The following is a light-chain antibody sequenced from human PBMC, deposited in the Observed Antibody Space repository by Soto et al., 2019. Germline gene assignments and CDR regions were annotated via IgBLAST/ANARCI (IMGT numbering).Light chain of an antibody. Sequence: EIVLTQSPATLSLSPGERATLSCRASQSVSSYLAWYQQKPGQAPRLLIYDASNMATGIPARFSGSGSGTDFTLTISSLETEDFAVYYCQQRSNWPPQWTFGQGTKVEIK. J-gene: IGKJ1*01. CDR1: QSVSSY. V-gene: IGKV3-11*01. CDR2: DAS. CDR3: QQRSNWPPQWT.